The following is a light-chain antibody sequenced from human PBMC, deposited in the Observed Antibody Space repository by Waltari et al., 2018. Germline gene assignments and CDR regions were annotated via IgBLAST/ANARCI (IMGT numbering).Light chain of an antibody. CDR1: SSDGGFFDF. CDR2: KVN. CDR3: SSYTRRSYWV. J-gene: IGLJ3*02. Sequence: QSALTQPASVSGSPGQSITISCTGTSSDGGFFDFVSSFQHHPGKAPKVMIYKVNNRPSGVSNRFSGSKSANTASLTISGLQAEDEADYYCSSYTRRSYWVFGGGTQLTVL. V-gene: IGLV2-14*01.